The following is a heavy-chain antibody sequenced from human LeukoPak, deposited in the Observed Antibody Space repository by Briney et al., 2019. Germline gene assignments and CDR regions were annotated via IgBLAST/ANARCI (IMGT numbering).Heavy chain of an antibody. V-gene: IGHV3-33*03. CDR2: IWYDGSNK. CDR3: ARSKDLWFGELFGY. CDR1: GFTFSSYG. D-gene: IGHD3-10*01. J-gene: IGHJ4*02. Sequence: GGSLRLSCAASGFTFSSYGMHWVRQAPGKGLEWVAVIWYDGSNKYYADSVKGRFTISRDNAKNTLYLQMNSLRAEDTAVYYCARSKDLWFGELFGYWGQGTLVTVSS.